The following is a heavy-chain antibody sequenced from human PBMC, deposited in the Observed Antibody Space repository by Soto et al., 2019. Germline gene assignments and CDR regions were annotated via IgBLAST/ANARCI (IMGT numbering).Heavy chain of an antibody. CDR2: INPADSDT. Sequence: GESLKISCKGSGYSSSNYWIAWVRQMPGKGLEWMAIINPADSDTRYSPSFQGQVTVSADKSISTAYLQWSSLKASDTAMYYCARQIYDSDTGPNFQYYFDSWGQGTPVTVSS. CDR3: ARQIYDSDTGPNFQYYFDS. J-gene: IGHJ4*02. CDR1: GYSSSNYW. D-gene: IGHD3-22*01. V-gene: IGHV5-51*01.